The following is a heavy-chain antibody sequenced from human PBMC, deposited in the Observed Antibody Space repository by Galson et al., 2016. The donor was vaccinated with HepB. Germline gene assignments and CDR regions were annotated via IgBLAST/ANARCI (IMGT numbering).Heavy chain of an antibody. Sequence: SVKVSCKGSGYTFTSYGISWVRQAPGQGLEWMGWITAYNGNRNYSQKLQGRVTMTTDTSTTTAYMDLRSLRSDDTAVYYCAGPLDNYDSGGAFDIWGQGTMVTVSS. CDR2: ITAYNGNR. CDR1: GYTFTSYG. CDR3: AGPLDNYDSGGAFDI. D-gene: IGHD3-22*01. V-gene: IGHV1-18*01. J-gene: IGHJ3*02.